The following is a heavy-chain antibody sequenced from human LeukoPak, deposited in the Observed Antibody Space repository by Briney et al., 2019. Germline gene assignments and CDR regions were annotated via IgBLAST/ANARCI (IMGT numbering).Heavy chain of an antibody. J-gene: IGHJ4*02. V-gene: IGHV3-21*01. CDR1: GFTFSNYD. D-gene: IGHD6-19*01. CDR2: ISGTSSYI. CDR3: ARGYTTGGLDY. Sequence: GGSLRLSCAASGFTFSNYDVNWVRQAPGKGLEWVSSISGTSSYIYYADSVKGRFSISRDNAKNSLYLQMNSLTAEDTALYYCARGYTTGGLDYWGQGTLVTVSS.